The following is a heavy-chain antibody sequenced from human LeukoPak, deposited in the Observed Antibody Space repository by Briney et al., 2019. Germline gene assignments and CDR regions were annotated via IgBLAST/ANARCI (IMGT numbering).Heavy chain of an antibody. D-gene: IGHD5-12*01. CDR1: GFIFSSYA. V-gene: IGHV3-30-3*01. J-gene: IGHJ4*02. CDR3: ARTSSRYGGYTDLFDY. Sequence: GGSLRLSCAASGFIFSSYAMHWVRQAPGKGLEWVAVVSYDGSNKYYADSVKGRFTMSRDNSKNTLYLQMNSLRTEDTAVYYCARTSSRYGGYTDLFDYWGQGTQVTVSS. CDR2: VSYDGSNK.